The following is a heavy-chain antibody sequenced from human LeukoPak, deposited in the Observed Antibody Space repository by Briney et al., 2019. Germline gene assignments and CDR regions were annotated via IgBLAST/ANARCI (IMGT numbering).Heavy chain of an antibody. V-gene: IGHV1-8*01. D-gene: IGHD2-15*01. J-gene: IGHJ5*02. CDR3: ARVIVVVVAAKFTSWFDP. CDR2: MNPNSGNT. Sequence: ASMKVSCKASGYTFTSYDINWVRQATGQGLEWMGWMNPNSGNTGYAQKFQGRVTMTRNTSISTAYMELSSLRSEDTAVYYCARVIVVVVAAKFTSWFDPWGQGTLVTVSS. CDR1: GYTFTSYD.